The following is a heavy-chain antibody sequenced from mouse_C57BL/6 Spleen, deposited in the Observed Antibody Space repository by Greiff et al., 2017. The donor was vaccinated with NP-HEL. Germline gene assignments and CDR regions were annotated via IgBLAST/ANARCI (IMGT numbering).Heavy chain of an antibody. J-gene: IGHJ4*01. CDR2: IDPEDGDT. D-gene: IGHD1-1*01. Sequence: EVQLQQSGAELVRPGASVKLSCTASGFNIKDYYMHWVKQRPEQGLEWIGRIDPEDGDTEYAPKFQGKATMTADTSSNTAYLQLSSLTSEDTAVYYCTLTTVVAHYYAMDYWGQGTSVTVSS. CDR1: GFNIKDYY. CDR3: TLTTVVAHYYAMDY. V-gene: IGHV14-1*01.